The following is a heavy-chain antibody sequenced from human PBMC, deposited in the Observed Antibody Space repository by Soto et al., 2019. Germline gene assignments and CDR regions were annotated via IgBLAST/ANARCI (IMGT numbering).Heavy chain of an antibody. CDR1: GFTFSSYA. V-gene: IGHV3-23*01. CDR2: ISGSGGST. Sequence: GGSLRLSCAASGFTFSSYAMSWVRQAPGKGLEWVSAISGSGGSTYYADPVKGRFTISRDNSKNTLYLQMNSLRAEDTAVYYCAKGEVGVTTLPGYMDVWGKGTTVTVSS. J-gene: IGHJ6*03. D-gene: IGHD4-17*01. CDR3: AKGEVGVTTLPGYMDV.